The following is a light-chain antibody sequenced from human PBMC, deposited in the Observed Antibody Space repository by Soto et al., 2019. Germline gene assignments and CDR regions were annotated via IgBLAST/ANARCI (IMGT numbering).Light chain of an antibody. CDR3: HVWDSSNDHNYV. CDR2: DDS. V-gene: IGLV3-21*02. Sequence: SYELTQPPSVSVAPGQTARITCGGSDIGSKNVHWYQQKPGQATVLVVYDDSDRPSGIPERFSGSNSRNTATLAISRAEAGDEGEYCCHVWDSSNDHNYVCGNGTERTVL. CDR1: DIGSKN. J-gene: IGLJ1*01.